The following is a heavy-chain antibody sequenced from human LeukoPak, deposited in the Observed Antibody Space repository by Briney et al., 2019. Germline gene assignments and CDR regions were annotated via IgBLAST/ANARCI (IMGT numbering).Heavy chain of an antibody. V-gene: IGHV3-23*01. CDR3: ARDPNHSSSLDY. CDR1: GFTFSSYA. J-gene: IGHJ4*02. CDR2: ISGSGGST. Sequence: GGSLRLSCAASGFTFSSYAMSWVRQAPGKGLEWVSAISGSGGSTYYADSVKGRFTISRDNSKNALYLQMNSLRAEDTAVYYCARDPNHSSSLDYWGQGTLVTVSS. D-gene: IGHD6-19*01.